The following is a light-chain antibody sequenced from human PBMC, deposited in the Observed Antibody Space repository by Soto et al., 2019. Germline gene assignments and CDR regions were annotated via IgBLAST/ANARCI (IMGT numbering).Light chain of an antibody. CDR2: DVT. J-gene: IGLJ1*01. CDR3: SSYAGNDNYV. Sequence: QSALTQPASVSGSPGQSITISCTGISSDVGGFNYVSWYQQHPGKAPKLMIYDVTNRPSGVSDRFSGSKSGNTASLTVSGLQAEDEADYYCSSYAGNDNYVFGTGTKVTVL. V-gene: IGLV2-14*03. CDR1: SSDVGGFNY.